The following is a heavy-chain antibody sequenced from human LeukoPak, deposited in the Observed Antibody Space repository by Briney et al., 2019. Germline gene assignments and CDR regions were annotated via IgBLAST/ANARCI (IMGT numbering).Heavy chain of an antibody. V-gene: IGHV5-51*01. Sequence: GGSLKISWKGAGCRFTSYWIGGVRRLPGKGLEGMGIIYPGDSDTRYSPSFQGQVTISADKSISTAYLQWSSLKASDTAMYYCALPGGSHIDYWGQGTLVTVSS. J-gene: IGHJ4*02. CDR2: IYPGDSDT. D-gene: IGHD5-12*01. CDR1: GCRFTSYW. CDR3: ALPGGSHIDY.